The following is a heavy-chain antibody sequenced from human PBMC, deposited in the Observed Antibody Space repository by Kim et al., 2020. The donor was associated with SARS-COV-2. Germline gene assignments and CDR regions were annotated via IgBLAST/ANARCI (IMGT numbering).Heavy chain of an antibody. V-gene: IGHV1-2*02. D-gene: IGHD6-19*01. Sequence: GTNYAQKFQGRVTMTRDTSISKAYMELSRLRSDDTAVYYCARGGSGCDPWGQGTLVTVSS. J-gene: IGHJ5*02. CDR2: GT. CDR3: ARGGSGCDP.